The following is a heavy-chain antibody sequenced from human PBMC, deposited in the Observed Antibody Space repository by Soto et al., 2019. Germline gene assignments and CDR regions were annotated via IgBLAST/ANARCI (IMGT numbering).Heavy chain of an antibody. V-gene: IGHV1-8*01. CDR1: GYTFTRYD. D-gene: IGHD1-1*01. Sequence: ASVKVSCKASGYTFTRYDIYWVRQATGQGLEWMGWLNPKTGNSGYAQKFQGRITVTRDNSINTAHMQLSSLRSEDTAVYYCARRAETNGWNGFGADKYYFDFWGQGTLVTVSS. CDR2: LNPKTGNS. CDR3: ARRAETNGWNGFGADKYYFDF. J-gene: IGHJ4*02.